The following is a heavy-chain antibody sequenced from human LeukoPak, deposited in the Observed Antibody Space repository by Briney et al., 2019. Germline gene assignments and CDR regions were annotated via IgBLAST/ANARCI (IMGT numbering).Heavy chain of an antibody. CDR1: GYTFTSYG. Sequence: ASVKVSCKASGYTFTSYGISWVRQAPGQGLEWMGWISAYNGNTNYAQKLQGRVTMTTDTSTSTAYMELRSLRSDDTAVYYCARAVGVPYYYDSSGYYSHWGQGTLVTVSS. CDR2: ISAYNGNT. J-gene: IGHJ4*02. CDR3: ARAVGVPYYYDSSGYYSH. D-gene: IGHD3-22*01. V-gene: IGHV1-18*01.